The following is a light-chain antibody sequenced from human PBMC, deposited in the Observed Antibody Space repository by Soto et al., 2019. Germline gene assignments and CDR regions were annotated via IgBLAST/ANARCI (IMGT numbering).Light chain of an antibody. CDR2: EGR. V-gene: IGLV2-23*01. CDR1: SSDVGSYNL. CDR3: CSYAGSHTVV. J-gene: IGLJ2*01. Sequence: QSALTQPASVSGSPGQSITISCTGTSSDVGSYNLVSWYQQHPGKAPKLMIYEGRKRPSGVSNRFSGSKSGNTASLTISGLQAEDEADYYCCSYAGSHTVVFGGGTKLTVL.